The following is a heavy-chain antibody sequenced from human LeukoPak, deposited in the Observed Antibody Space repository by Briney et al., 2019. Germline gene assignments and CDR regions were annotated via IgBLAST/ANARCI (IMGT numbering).Heavy chain of an antibody. Sequence: SETLSLTCTVSSGSINTSNYYWGWIRQPPGKGLEWIGNIFYSGSTYYSPSLKSRVTISLDTSRNQFSLKLSSVTAADTAVYYCASCITMVRNWFDPWGQGTLVTVSS. CDR3: ASCITMVRNWFDP. V-gene: IGHV4-39*07. J-gene: IGHJ5*02. CDR2: IFYSGST. D-gene: IGHD3-10*01. CDR1: SGSINTSNYY.